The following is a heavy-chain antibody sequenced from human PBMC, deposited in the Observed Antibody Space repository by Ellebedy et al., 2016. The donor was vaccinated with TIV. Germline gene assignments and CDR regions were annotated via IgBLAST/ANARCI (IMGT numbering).Heavy chain of an antibody. CDR2: ISSSSSYI. Sequence: GGSLRLSCAASGFTFSSYSMNWVGQAPGKGLEWVSSISSSSSYIYYADSVKGRFTISRYNAKNSLYLQMNSLRAEDTAVYYCAKPPVVVTAIYPFDYWGQGTLVTVSS. D-gene: IGHD2-21*02. J-gene: IGHJ4*02. CDR3: AKPPVVVTAIYPFDY. CDR1: GFTFSSYS. V-gene: IGHV3-21*04.